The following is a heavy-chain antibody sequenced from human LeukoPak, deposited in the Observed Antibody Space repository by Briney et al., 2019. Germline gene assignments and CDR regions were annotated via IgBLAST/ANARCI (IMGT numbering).Heavy chain of an antibody. CDR3: TRYNNDHFDY. D-gene: IGHD1-14*01. V-gene: IGHV3-33*01. CDR1: GFTFGGYG. Sequence: QPGRSLRLSCAGSGFTFGGYGMHWFRQTPGKGLEWVAVIAYDGSRAFYADSVKGRFTISRDNSKYTMSVQMDDLRAEDTAVYYCTRYNNDHFDYWGQGTLVTVSS. CDR2: IAYDGSRA. J-gene: IGHJ4*02.